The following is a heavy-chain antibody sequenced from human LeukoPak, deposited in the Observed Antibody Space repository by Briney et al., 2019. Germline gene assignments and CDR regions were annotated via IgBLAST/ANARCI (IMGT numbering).Heavy chain of an antibody. J-gene: IGHJ4*02. CDR3: ARRRLRYFDWLVSGFDY. D-gene: IGHD3-9*01. CDR1: GGPFSGYY. V-gene: IGHV4-34*01. CDR2: INHSGST. Sequence: SETLSLTCAVYGGPFSGYYWSWIRQPPGKGLEWIGEINHSGSTNYNPSLKGRVTISVDTSKNQFSLKLSSVTAADTAVYYCARRRLRYFDWLVSGFDYWGQGTLVTVSS.